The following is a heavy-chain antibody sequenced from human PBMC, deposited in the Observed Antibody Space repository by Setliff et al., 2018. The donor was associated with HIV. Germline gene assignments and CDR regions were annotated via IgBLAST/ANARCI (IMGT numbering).Heavy chain of an antibody. CDR3: ARQPHDFDCSGNYRYAFDI. J-gene: IGHJ3*02. V-gene: IGHV4-39*01. CDR1: GGSISSSRYY. D-gene: IGHD3-22*01. Sequence: SETMSLTCTVSGGSISSSRYYWGWIHQPPGKGLERIASIYFSGNTRYTPSLKSRVTISVDTSKNQFSLKLRSVTASDPAVYYCARQPHDFDCSGNYRYAFDIWGQGTMVTVSS. CDR2: IYFSGNT.